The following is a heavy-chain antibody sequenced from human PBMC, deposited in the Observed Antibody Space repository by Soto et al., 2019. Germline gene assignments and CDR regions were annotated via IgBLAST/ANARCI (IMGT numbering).Heavy chain of an antibody. CDR3: AKGRSGSGSYSAQHES. CDR2: ITGPGGNT. V-gene: IGHV3-23*01. J-gene: IGHJ5*02. D-gene: IGHD3-10*01. CDR1: GFTFSSYA. Sequence: EVQLFESGGDLVQPGGSLGLSCAASGFTFSSYAMSWVRQAPGKGLEWVSAITGPGGNTYYADSLKGRFTISRDNSKNTLYLQMNTLRAEATAVYYCAKGRSGSGSYSAQHESWGQGTLVTVSS.